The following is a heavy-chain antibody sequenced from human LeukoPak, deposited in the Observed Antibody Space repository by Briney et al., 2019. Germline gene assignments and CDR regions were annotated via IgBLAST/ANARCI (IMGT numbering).Heavy chain of an antibody. J-gene: IGHJ4*02. D-gene: IGHD3-22*01. Sequence: NPSETLSLTCTVSGGSISSYYWSWIRQPPGKGLEWIGYTHYSGSTYYNPSLKSRVTISVDTSKNQFSLKLSSVTAADTAVYYCARGAGYYDSSGYYYLDYWGQGTLVTVSS. CDR2: THYSGST. CDR1: GGSISSYY. V-gene: IGHV4-59*08. CDR3: ARGAGYYDSSGYYYLDY.